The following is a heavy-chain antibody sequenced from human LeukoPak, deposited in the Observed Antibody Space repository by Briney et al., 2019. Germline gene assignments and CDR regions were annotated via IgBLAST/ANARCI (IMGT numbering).Heavy chain of an antibody. CDR3: ARHCGGDCYSGLWFDP. CDR1: GGSISSSSYY. V-gene: IGHV4-39*01. D-gene: IGHD2-21*02. CDR2: IYYSGST. Sequence: SETLSLTCTVSGGSISSSSYYWGWIRQPPGKGLEWIGSIYYSGSTYYNPSLKGRVTISVDTSKNQFSLKLSSVTAADTAVYYCARHCGGDCYSGLWFDPWGQGTLVTVSS. J-gene: IGHJ5*02.